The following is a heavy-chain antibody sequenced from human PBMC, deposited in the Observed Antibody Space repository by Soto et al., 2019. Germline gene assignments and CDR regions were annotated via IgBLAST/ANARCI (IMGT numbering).Heavy chain of an antibody. D-gene: IGHD3-9*01. J-gene: IGHJ4*02. CDR2: ISSSSSYI. Sequence: PGWSLRLSCAASGFTFSSYSMNWVRQAPGKGLEWVSSISSSSSYIYYADSVKGRFTISRDNAKNSLYLQMNSLRAEDTAVYYCARDRHGIPLSPPDYWRQGTRVTVSS. CDR3: ARDRHGIPLSPPDY. V-gene: IGHV3-21*01. CDR1: GFTFSSYS.